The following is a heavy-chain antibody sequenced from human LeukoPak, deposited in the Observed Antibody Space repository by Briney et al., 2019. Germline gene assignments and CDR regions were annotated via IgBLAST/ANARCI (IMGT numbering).Heavy chain of an antibody. CDR1: GFTFSSYG. V-gene: IGHV3-33*06. CDR2: IWYGGSNK. CDR3: AKDKAGSTAYYFDY. D-gene: IGHD3-10*01. Sequence: GGSLRLSCAASGFTFSSYGMHWVRQAPGKGLEWVAVIWYGGSNKYYADSVKGRFTISRDNSKNTLYLQMSSLRAEDTAVYYCAKDKAGSTAYYFDYWGQGTLVTVSS. J-gene: IGHJ4*02.